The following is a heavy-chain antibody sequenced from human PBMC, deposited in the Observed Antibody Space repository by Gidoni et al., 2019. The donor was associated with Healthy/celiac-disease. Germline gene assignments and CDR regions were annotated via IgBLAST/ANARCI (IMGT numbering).Heavy chain of an antibody. CDR1: GFTFSSYG. CDR2: ISYDGSNK. J-gene: IGHJ4*02. V-gene: IGHV3-30*18. Sequence: QVQLVESGGGVVQPGRSLRLSCAASGFTFSSYGMHWVRQAPGKGLEWVAVISYDGSNKYYADSVKGRFTISRDNFKNTLYLQMNSLRAEDTAVYYCAKIVAWRRGSGSYPFDYWGQGTLVTVSS. D-gene: IGHD3-10*01. CDR3: AKIVAWRRGSGSYPFDY.